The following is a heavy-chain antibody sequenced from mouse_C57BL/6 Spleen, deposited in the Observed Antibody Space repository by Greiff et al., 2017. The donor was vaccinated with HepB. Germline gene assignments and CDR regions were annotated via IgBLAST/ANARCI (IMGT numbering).Heavy chain of an antibody. CDR1: GYTFTSYW. Sequence: QVQLKQPGAELVRPGSSVKLSCKASGYTFTSYWMHWVKQRPIQGLEWIGNIDPSDSETHYNQKFKDKATLTVDKSSSTAYMQLSSLTSEDSAVYYCARRGYSNYEDYAMDYWGQGTSVTVSS. CDR2: IDPSDSET. D-gene: IGHD2-5*01. J-gene: IGHJ4*01. CDR3: ARRGYSNYEDYAMDY. V-gene: IGHV1-52*01.